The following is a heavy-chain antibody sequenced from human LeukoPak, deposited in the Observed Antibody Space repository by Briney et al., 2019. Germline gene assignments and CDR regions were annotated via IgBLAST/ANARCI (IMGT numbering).Heavy chain of an antibody. V-gene: IGHV4-4*07. D-gene: IGHD2-2*01. J-gene: IGHJ6*03. CDR1: GDSIGGYY. Sequence: PSETLSLTCTVSGDSIGGYYWSWIRQPAGKGLEWIGRIYTSGSTNYNPSLKSRVTMSVDTSKNQFSLKLSSVTAADTAVYYCARATSFSCSSTSCYRRYYYYMDVWGKGTTVTVSS. CDR3: ARATSFSCSSTSCYRRYYYYMDV. CDR2: IYTSGST.